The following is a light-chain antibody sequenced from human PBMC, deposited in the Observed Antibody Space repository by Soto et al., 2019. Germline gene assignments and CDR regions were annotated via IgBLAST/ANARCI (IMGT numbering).Light chain of an antibody. V-gene: IGKV4-1*01. J-gene: IGKJ1*01. CDR1: QSLLYSSNNKNC. Sequence: DIVMTQSPDSLAVSLGERATINCKASQSLLYSSNNKNCLAWYQQKPGQPPKLLIYWAATRESGVPDRFSGSGSGIDFTLTISSLQAEDVAVYYCQQYYSILPRTFGQGTRVEIK. CDR3: QQYYSILPRT. CDR2: WAA.